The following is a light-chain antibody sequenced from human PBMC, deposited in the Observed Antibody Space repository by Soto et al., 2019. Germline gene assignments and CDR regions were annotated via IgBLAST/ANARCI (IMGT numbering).Light chain of an antibody. CDR2: GAS. J-gene: IGKJ3*01. CDR1: QSVSNNY. Sequence: EIVLTHFPGTLSLSPGERATLSCRASQSVSNNYLAWYQQKPGQAPRLVIFGASDRATGIPDRFSASGSGTDFTLTISSLQSEDFAVYYCQQYNNWPFTFGPGTKVDIK. V-gene: IGKV3-20*01. CDR3: QQYNNWPFT.